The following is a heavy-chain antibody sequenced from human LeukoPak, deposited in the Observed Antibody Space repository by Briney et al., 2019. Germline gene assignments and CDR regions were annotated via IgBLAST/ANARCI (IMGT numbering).Heavy chain of an antibody. CDR1: GFTFSDYY. CDR3: ARKGVYSSSYTNFDY. CDR2: ISSSGSTI. Sequence: PGGSLRLSCAASGFTFSDYYMSWIRQAPGKGLEWVSYISSSGSTIYYADSVKGRFTISRDNAKNSLYLRMNSLRAEDTAVYYCARKGVYSSSYTNFDYWGQGTLVTVSS. D-gene: IGHD6-6*01. J-gene: IGHJ4*02. V-gene: IGHV3-11*04.